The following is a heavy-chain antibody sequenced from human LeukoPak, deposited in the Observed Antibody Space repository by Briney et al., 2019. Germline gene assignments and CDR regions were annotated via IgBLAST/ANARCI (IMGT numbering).Heavy chain of an antibody. V-gene: IGHV4-39*02. Sequence: SETLSLTCTVSGGSIRSSYYYWGWIRQPPGKGLEWIGSIYDSGSTYYNPSLKSRVTISVDTSKNQFSLKLSSVTAADTAVYYCARERRPTYYDFWSGYYIWGQGTLVTVSS. CDR2: IYDSGST. D-gene: IGHD3-3*01. CDR3: ARERRPTYYDFWSGYYI. J-gene: IGHJ4*02. CDR1: GGSIRSSYYY.